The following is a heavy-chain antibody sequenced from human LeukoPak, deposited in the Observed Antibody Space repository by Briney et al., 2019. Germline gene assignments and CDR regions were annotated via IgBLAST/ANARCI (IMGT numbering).Heavy chain of an antibody. D-gene: IGHD5-18*01. CDR1: GITFSNYG. J-gene: IGHJ4*02. CDR3: ARSFYSYGYTDY. CDR2: ISYDGSNN. V-gene: IGHV3-30*19. Sequence: SGRSLRLSCVASGITFSNYGMHWVRQAPGKGLEWVAVISYDGSNNYYADSVKGRFTISRDNSKKTVYVQMNSLRAEDTAMYYCARSFYSYGYTDYWGQGTLVTVSS.